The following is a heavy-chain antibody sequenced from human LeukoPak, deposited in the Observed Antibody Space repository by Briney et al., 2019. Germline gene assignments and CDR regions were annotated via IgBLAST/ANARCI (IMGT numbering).Heavy chain of an antibody. Sequence: GSLRLSCAASRFSFRDYTMNWVRQAPGKGLEWVASISSSSSYIYFANSVRGRFSISRDNAKNSLYLQMSSLRAEDTAVYYCAKDSPSRTATTEVPVDYWGQGTLVTVSS. CDR3: AKDSPSRTATTEVPVDY. CDR2: ISSSSSYI. D-gene: IGHD1/OR15-1a*01. J-gene: IGHJ4*02. CDR1: RFSFRDYT. V-gene: IGHV3-21*01.